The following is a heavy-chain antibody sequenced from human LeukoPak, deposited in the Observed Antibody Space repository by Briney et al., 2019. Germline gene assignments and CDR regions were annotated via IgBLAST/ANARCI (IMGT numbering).Heavy chain of an antibody. V-gene: IGHV3-33*01. D-gene: IGHD3-22*01. CDR3: ARERDYYDSSGYLHY. CDR2: IWNDGSNK. CDR1: GFTFSVYG. J-gene: IGHJ4*02. Sequence: GRSLRLSCAASGFTFSVYGMHWVRQAPGKGLEWVAVIWNDGSNKNYADSVKGRFTISRDNSKDTLYLQMNSLRAEDTAVYYCARERDYYDSSGYLHYWGQGAMVTVCS.